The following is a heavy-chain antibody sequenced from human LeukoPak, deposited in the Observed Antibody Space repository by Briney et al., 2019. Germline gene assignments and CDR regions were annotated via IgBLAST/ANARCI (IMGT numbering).Heavy chain of an antibody. D-gene: IGHD5-12*01. CDR1: GFSLSTSGVG. CDR2: IYWNDDK. V-gene: IGHV2-5*01. J-gene: IGHJ5*02. Sequence: SGPTLVNPTQTLTLTCTFCGFSLSTSGVGVGWIRQPPGKALEWLALIYWNDDKRYSPSLKSRLTISKDTSKNQVVLTMTNMDPVDTDTYYCARSYSDYDYFNNWFDPRGQGTLVTVSS. CDR3: ARSYSDYDYFNNWFDP.